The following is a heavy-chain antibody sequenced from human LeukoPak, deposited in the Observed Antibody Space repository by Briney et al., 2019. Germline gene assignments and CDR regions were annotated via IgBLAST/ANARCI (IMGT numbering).Heavy chain of an antibody. D-gene: IGHD6-19*01. CDR1: GFTFSGYS. V-gene: IGHV3-21*01. Sequence: GGSLRLSCAASGFTFSGYSMNWVRQAPGKGLEWVSSISSSSSYIYYADSVRGRFTISRDNAKNSLYLQMNGLRAEDTAVYYCARDSSGWSDYWGQGTLVTVSS. J-gene: IGHJ4*02. CDR3: ARDSSGWSDY. CDR2: ISSSSSYI.